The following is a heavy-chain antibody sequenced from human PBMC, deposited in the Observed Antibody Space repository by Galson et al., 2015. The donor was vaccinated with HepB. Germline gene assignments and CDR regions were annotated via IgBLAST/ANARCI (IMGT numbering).Heavy chain of an antibody. Sequence: SETLSLTCTVSGGSISSYYWGWIRQPPGKGLEWIGYIYYSGSTNYNPSLKSRVTISVDTSKNQFSLKLSSVTAADTAVYYCARATNGPVAIDYWGQGTLVTVSS. CDR2: IYYSGST. J-gene: IGHJ4*02. V-gene: IGHV4-59*01. D-gene: IGHD5-12*01. CDR1: GGSISSYY. CDR3: ARATNGPVAIDY.